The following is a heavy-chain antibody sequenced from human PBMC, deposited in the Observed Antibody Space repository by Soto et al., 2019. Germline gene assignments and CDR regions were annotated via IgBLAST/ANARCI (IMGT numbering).Heavy chain of an antibody. J-gene: IGHJ4*02. CDR3: ARDGLTFGGD. V-gene: IGHV3-21*06. CDR1: GFTFGSFT. CDR2: ISSSSAYI. Sequence: EVHLVEAGGGLVKPGESLTLSCAASGFTFGSFTLNCVRQAPGKGLEWVSSISSSSAYIYYAESVKGRFTISRDNARSTLYLQMNSLRLDDTAVYSCARDGLTFGGDWGQGTLVAVSS. D-gene: IGHD3-16*01.